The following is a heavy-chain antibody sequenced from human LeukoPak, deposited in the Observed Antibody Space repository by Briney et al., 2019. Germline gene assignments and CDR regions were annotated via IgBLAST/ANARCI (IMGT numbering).Heavy chain of an antibody. Sequence: SQTLSLTCAISGDSVSSNSAAWNWIRQSPSRGFEWLGRTYYRSEWYNDYAVSVKSRITNNPDTSKNQFSLQLNSVAPEDTAVYYCAREYHGTYYFDYWGQGTLVTVSS. CDR3: AREYHGTYYFDY. D-gene: IGHD1-14*01. V-gene: IGHV6-1*01. J-gene: IGHJ4*02. CDR2: TYYRSEWYN. CDR1: GDSVSSNSAA.